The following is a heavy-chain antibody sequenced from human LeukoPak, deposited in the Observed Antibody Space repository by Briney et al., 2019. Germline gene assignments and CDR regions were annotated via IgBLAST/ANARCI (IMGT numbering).Heavy chain of an antibody. CDR3: ARSGYPAYLDQNFDY. CDR2: VSGGGGTT. J-gene: IGHJ4*02. CDR1: GFTFSSYA. V-gene: IGHV3-23*01. D-gene: IGHD6-13*01. Sequence: PGGSLRLSCAASGFTFSSYAMSWVRQAPGKRLEWVSAVSGGGGTTYYADSVKGRFTISRDNSKNSLYLQMNSLRAEDTAVYYCARSGYPAYLDQNFDYWGQGTLVTVSS.